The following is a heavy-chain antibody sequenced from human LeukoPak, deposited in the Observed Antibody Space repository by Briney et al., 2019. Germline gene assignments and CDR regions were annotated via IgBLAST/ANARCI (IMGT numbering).Heavy chain of an antibody. CDR1: GFTFSSYG. V-gene: IGHV3-30*18. CDR3: AKEVGYSYGSDQYYFDY. D-gene: IGHD5-18*01. J-gene: IGHJ4*02. Sequence: PGRSLRPSCAASGFTFSSYGMHWVRQAPGKGLEWVAVILYDGSNKYYADSVKGRFTISRDNSKNTLYLQMNSLRAEDTAVYYCAKEVGYSYGSDQYYFDYWGQGTLVTVSS. CDR2: ILYDGSNK.